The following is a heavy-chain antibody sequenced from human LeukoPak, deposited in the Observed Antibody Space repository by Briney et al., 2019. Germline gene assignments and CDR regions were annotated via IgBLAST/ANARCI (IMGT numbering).Heavy chain of an antibody. J-gene: IGHJ4*02. CDR2: VSAYNGKT. D-gene: IGHD1-26*01. V-gene: IGHV1-18*01. CDR1: GYTFTTTY. CDR3: ARGGTYYPCIDY. Sequence: ASVKVSCKTSGYTFTTTYINWVRQAPGQGLEWMGWVSAYNGKTSYAQKFQGRVTMTIDTSTTTGYMDLTSLTFDDTAVYYCARGGTYYPCIDYWGQGTLVTVSS.